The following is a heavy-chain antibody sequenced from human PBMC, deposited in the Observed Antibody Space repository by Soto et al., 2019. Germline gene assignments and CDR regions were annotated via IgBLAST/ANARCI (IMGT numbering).Heavy chain of an antibody. V-gene: IGHV4-61*01. D-gene: IGHD3-3*01. CDR1: GDSVNTGSYY. CDR2: AYYSGST. J-gene: IGHJ4*02. Sequence: SETLSLTCTVPGDSVNTGSYYWSWIRQPPGKGLEWIGYAYYSGSTNYNPSLKSRVTISVDTSKNQFSLKLTSVTAADTAVYYCARGVYNTIFGVVSLDYWGQGTLVTVSS. CDR3: ARGVYNTIFGVVSLDY.